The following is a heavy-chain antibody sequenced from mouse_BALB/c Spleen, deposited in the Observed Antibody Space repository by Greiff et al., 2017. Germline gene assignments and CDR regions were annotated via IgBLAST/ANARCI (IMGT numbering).Heavy chain of an antibody. V-gene: IGHV2-9*02. CDR3: ARDRGGHRFAY. Sequence: VKLMESGPGLVAPSQSLSITCTVSGFSLTSYGVHRVRQPPGKGLEWLGVIWAGGSTNYNSALMSRLSISKDNSKSQVFLKMNSLQTDDTAMYYCARDRGGHRFAYWGQGTLVTVSA. CDR2: IWAGGST. J-gene: IGHJ3*01. CDR1: GFSLTSYG. D-gene: IGHD6-1*01.